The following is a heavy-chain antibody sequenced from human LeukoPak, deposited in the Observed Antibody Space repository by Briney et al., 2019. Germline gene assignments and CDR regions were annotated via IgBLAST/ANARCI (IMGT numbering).Heavy chain of an antibody. J-gene: IGHJ6*03. D-gene: IGHD2-15*01. V-gene: IGHV3-23*01. Sequence: GGSLRLSCAASGFTFSSYAMSWVRQAPGKGLEWVSAISGSGGSTYYADSVKGRFTIPRDNSKNTLYLQMNSLRAEDTAVYYCAKGQRLGYCSGGSCPSYYYYYYMDVWGKGTTVTISS. CDR1: GFTFSSYA. CDR3: AKGQRLGYCSGGSCPSYYYYYYMDV. CDR2: ISGSGGST.